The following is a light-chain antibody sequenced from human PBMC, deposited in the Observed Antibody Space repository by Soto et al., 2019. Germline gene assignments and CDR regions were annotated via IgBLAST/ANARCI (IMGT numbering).Light chain of an antibody. CDR3: QPDVSPPAM. CDR1: QSGLKSSNANNH. V-gene: IGKV4-1*01. Sequence: DIVMTQSPDSLAVSLGERATINCKSSQSGLKSSNANNHLAWYQHKPGQPPRLLIYWASYRGSGVPDRFSGGGSGTEFALTINVLAAEAVAVYYFQPDVSPPAMFGHGTTVE. J-gene: IGKJ1*01. CDR2: WAS.